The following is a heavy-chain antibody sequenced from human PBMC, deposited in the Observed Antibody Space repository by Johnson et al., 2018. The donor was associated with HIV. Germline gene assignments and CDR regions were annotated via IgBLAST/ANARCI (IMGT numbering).Heavy chain of an antibody. CDR1: GFTFRSYT. D-gene: IGHD3-22*01. V-gene: IGHV3-30*04. J-gene: IGHJ3*02. CDR3: AKDLHYDSREGYAFDI. CDR2: ISYDGSNK. Sequence: QVQLVESGGGLVQPGRSLRLSCAASGFTFRSYTVHWVRQAPGKGLEWVALISYDGSNKYYADSVKGRFHISRDNAKNTLYLQMNSLRAEDTAVFYCAKDLHYDSREGYAFDIWGQGTMVTVSS.